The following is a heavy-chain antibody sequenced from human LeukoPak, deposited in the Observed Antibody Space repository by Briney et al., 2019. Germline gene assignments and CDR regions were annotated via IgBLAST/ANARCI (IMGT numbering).Heavy chain of an antibody. J-gene: IGHJ4*02. CDR1: EFTFSAYG. D-gene: IGHD2-2*01. CDR2: IRYDGSNR. Sequence: GGSLRLSCAASEFTFSAYGMHWVRQAPGKGLEWVAFIRYDGSNRYYVDSVKGRFTISRDNSKNTLYLQMSSLRAEDTAVYYCAKDQLQYCSSTSCYVRGFDYWGQGTLVTVSS. CDR3: AKDQLQYCSSTSCYVRGFDY. V-gene: IGHV3-30*02.